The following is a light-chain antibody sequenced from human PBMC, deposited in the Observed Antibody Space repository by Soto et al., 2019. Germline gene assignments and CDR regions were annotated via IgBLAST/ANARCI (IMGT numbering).Light chain of an antibody. CDR2: EAS. Sequence: DTQMTQSPSSVSASVGDRVTITCRASQGVNAWLAWYQKKPRKAPELLIYEASTLHSGVPSRFSGSGSGTDFTLTISSLQPEDFATYYCQQANSFALTFGGGTKVEVQ. V-gene: IGKV1-12*01. J-gene: IGKJ4*01. CDR3: QQANSFALT. CDR1: QGVNAW.